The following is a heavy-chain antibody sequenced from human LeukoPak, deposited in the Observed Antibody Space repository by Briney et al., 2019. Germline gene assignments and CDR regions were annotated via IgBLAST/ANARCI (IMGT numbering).Heavy chain of an antibody. CDR2: ISSSGSTI. CDR3: ARGDCSGGSCYLSLTTIDY. V-gene: IGHV3-48*03. CDR1: GFTFSSYE. Sequence: GGSLRLSCAASGFTFSSYEMNWVRQAPGKGLEWVSYISSSGSTIYYADSVKGRFTISRDNAKNSLYLQMNSLRAEDTAVYYCARGDCSGGSCYLSLTTIDYWGQGTLVTVSS. J-gene: IGHJ4*02. D-gene: IGHD2-15*01.